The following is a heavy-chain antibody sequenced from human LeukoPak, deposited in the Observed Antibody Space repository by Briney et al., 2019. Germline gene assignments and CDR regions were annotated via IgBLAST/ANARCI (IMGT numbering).Heavy chain of an antibody. Sequence: PSGTLSLTCTVSGCTLSSYYWSWIRQPPGKGLEWVGYIYYSGSTNYNPSLMSGVTISVHTTKNQFSLMLSSVTAADAAVYYISRVKGDASRAFDIWGQGTMVTVSS. CDR3: SRVKGDASRAFDI. CDR1: GCTLSSYY. V-gene: IGHV4-59*01. D-gene: IGHD3-16*01. J-gene: IGHJ3*02. CDR2: IYYSGST.